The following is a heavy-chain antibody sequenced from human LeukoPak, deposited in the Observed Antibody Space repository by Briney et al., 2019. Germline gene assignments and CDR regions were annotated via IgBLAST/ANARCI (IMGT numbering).Heavy chain of an antibody. CDR3: ARDEDSYGQFDY. J-gene: IGHJ4*02. Sequence: GRSLRLSCAASGFTFSSYGMHWVRQAPGEGLEWVAVIWYEGSNKYYADSVKGRFTISRDNSKNTLYLQMNSLRAEDTAVYYCARDEDSYGQFDYWGQGTLVTVSS. CDR1: GFTFSSYG. CDR2: IWYEGSNK. D-gene: IGHD5-18*01. V-gene: IGHV3-33*01.